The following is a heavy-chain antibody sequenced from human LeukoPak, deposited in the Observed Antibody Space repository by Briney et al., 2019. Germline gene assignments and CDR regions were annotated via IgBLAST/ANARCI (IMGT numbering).Heavy chain of an antibody. V-gene: IGHV4-31*03. CDR2: ISYSGDT. Sequence: SETLSLTCSVSGVSVESRGYAWTWIRQPPGKGLEWIGHISYSGDTDYKSPLKSRITISLDASKNQFSLKLTSVTAADTAVYFCARDFLQTSSPDAFDIWGQGTMVTVSS. CDR3: ARDFLQTSSPDAFDI. J-gene: IGHJ3*02. D-gene: IGHD3-3*01. CDR1: GVSVESRGYA.